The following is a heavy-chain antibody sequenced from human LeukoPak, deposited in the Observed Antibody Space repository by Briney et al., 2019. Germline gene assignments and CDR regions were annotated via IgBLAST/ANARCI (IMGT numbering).Heavy chain of an antibody. J-gene: IGHJ4*02. D-gene: IGHD6-19*01. CDR3: ARISLSGWANDY. Sequence: GRSLRLSCAASGFTFGSYWMHWVRQAPGKGLVWVTRISSDGSSTSYADPVKGRFTISRDNAKNTLHLQMSSLRAEDTAVYYCARISLSGWANDYWGQGTLVTVSS. V-gene: IGHV3-74*01. CDR1: GFTFGSYW. CDR2: ISSDGSST.